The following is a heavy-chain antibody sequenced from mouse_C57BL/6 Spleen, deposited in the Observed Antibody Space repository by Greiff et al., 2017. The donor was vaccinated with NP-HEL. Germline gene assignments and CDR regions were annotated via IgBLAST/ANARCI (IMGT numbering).Heavy chain of an antibody. J-gene: IGHJ4*01. V-gene: IGHV1-52*01. CDR2: IDPSDSET. CDR1: GYTFTSYW. CDR3: ARQDGNYEYYAMDY. D-gene: IGHD2-1*01. Sequence: VQLQQPGAELVRPGSSVKLSCKASGYTFTSYWMHWVKQRPIQGLEWIGNIDPSDSETHYNQKFKDKATLTVDKSSSTAYMQLSSLTSEDSAVYYCARQDGNYEYYAMDYWGQGTSVTVSS.